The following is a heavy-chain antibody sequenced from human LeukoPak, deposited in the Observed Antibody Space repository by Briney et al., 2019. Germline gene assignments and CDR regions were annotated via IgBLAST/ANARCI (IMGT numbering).Heavy chain of an antibody. V-gene: IGHV3-21*01. CDR1: GFTFSSYS. J-gene: IGHJ6*03. CDR2: ISSSSSYI. CDR3: AREGFTMVRGGIKTRTMDV. D-gene: IGHD3-10*01. Sequence: PGGSLRLSCAASGFTFSSYSMNWVRQAPGKGLEWVSSISSSSSYIYYADPVKGRFTISRDNAKNPLYLQMNSLRAEDTAVYYCAREGFTMVRGGIKTRTMDVWGKGTTVTVSS.